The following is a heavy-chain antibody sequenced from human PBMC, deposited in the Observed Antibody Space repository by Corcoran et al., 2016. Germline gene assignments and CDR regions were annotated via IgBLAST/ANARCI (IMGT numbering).Heavy chain of an antibody. Sequence: EVQLVESGGDLVQPGGSLRLSCAASGFTVSDSAIHWVRQASGKGLEWVGRIRSRPNSYATAYAASLGGRFTISRDDSKNTAYLQMNSLKTEDTAVYYCTRGIGGYGMDVWGQGTTVTVSS. D-gene: IGHD3-16*01. V-gene: IGHV3-73*02. CDR3: TRGIGGYGMDV. CDR1: GFTVSDSA. J-gene: IGHJ6*02. CDR2: IRSRPNSYAT.